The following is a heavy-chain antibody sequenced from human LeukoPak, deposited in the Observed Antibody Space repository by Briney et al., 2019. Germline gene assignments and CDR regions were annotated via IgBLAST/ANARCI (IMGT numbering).Heavy chain of an antibody. V-gene: IGHV3-15*01. CDR2: IKSKTDGGTT. CDR1: GFTFSNAW. D-gene: IGHD1-1*01. CDR3: TTDQEDDGSKIFDY. J-gene: IGHJ4*02. Sequence: GGSLRLSCAASGFTFSNAWMSWVRQAPGKGLEWVGRIKSKTDGGTTDYAAPVKGRFTISRDDSKNTLYLRMNSLKTEDTDVYYCTTDQEDDGSKIFDYWGQGTLVTVSS.